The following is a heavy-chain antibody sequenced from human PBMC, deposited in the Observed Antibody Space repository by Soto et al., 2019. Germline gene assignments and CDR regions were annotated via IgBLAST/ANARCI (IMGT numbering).Heavy chain of an antibody. J-gene: IGHJ4*02. Sequence: EVQLLESGGGLVQPGGSLRLSCAASGFTFSSYALSWVRQAPGKGLEWVSVSRGSGGSTYYADSVKGRFTISRDKSKNPLYLQMNSLRAEDTAVYYCAKRGSGSQFDYWGQGTLVTVSS. D-gene: IGHD2-15*01. CDR1: GFTFSSYA. CDR2: SRGSGGST. CDR3: AKRGSGSQFDY. V-gene: IGHV3-23*01.